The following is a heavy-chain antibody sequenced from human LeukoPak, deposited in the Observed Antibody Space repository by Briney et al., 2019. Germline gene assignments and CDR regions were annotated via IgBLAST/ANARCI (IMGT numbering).Heavy chain of an antibody. J-gene: IGHJ4*02. CDR2: ISYDGSNK. CDR1: GFTFSSCG. V-gene: IGHV3-30*18. Sequence: LTGRSLRLSCAASGFTFSSCGMHWVRQAPGKGLEWVAVISYDGSNKYYADSVKGRFTISRDNSKNTLYLQMNSLRAEDTAVYYCANEARGAVDYWGQGTLVTVSS. D-gene: IGHD3-10*01. CDR3: ANEARGAVDY.